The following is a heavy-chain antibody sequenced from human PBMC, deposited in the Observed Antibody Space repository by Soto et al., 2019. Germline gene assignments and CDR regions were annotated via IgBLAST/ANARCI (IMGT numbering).Heavy chain of an antibody. V-gene: IGHV1-69*01. CDR1: GGTFSNYA. Sequence: QVQLVQSGAEVKKPGSSVKVSCKASGGTFSNYAISWVRQAPGQGLEWMGGIIPLSGTANYAQKFQGRVTITADDSTSTGYMELRSLRSEGTAIYYCASDYAVADTYYYGMDVWGQGTTVTVSS. D-gene: IGHD6-19*01. J-gene: IGHJ6*02. CDR3: ASDYAVADTYYYGMDV. CDR2: IIPLSGTA.